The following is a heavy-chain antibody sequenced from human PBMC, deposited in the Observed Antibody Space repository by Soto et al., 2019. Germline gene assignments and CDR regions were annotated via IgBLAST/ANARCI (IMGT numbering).Heavy chain of an antibody. J-gene: IGHJ4*02. CDR1: GCSFTGYY. D-gene: IGHD6-6*01. V-gene: IGHV1-2*04. CDR3: ARERYSSSSYFDY. CDR2: INPNSGGT. Sequence: ASAKVSSRASGCSFTGYYMHWLRQAPGQGLEWMGWINPNSGGTNYAQKFQGWVTMTRDTSISTAYMELSRLRSDDTAVYYCARERYSSSSYFDYWGQGTLVTVSS.